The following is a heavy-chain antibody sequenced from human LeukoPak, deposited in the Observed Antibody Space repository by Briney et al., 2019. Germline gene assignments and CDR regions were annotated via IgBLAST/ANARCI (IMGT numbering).Heavy chain of an antibody. CDR3: ARSKEDGSGSHGRFDI. CDR2: VYTSGNT. J-gene: IGHJ3*02. D-gene: IGHD3-10*01. CDR1: GDSISSYY. Sequence: SETLSLTCTVSGDSISSYYWSCIRQPAGKGLEWIGRVYTSGNTFYNPSLKSRVTLSVDTSKNQLSLKLSSVTAADTAVYYCARSKEDGSGSHGRFDIWGQGTMVTVSS. V-gene: IGHV4-4*07.